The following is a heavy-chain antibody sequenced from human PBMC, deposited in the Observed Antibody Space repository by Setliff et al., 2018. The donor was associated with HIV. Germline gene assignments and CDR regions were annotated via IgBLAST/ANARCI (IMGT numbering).Heavy chain of an antibody. CDR1: GGSISNFY. CDR2: IYSTGDT. J-gene: IGHJ4*02. Sequence: SETLSLTCSVSGGSISNFYWSWIRQPPGKGLEWVGHIYSTGDTNYNPSLKSRVTLSADTSKNQLSLSLTSVNAADTAVYYCARVRLTMIMMVDYFDQWGQGTLVTVSS. V-gene: IGHV4-4*07. D-gene: IGHD3-22*01. CDR3: ARVRLTMIMMVDYFDQ.